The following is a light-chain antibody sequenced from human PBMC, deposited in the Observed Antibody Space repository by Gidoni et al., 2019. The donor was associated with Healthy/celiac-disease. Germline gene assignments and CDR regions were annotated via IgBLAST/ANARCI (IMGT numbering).Light chain of an antibody. V-gene: IGLV2-14*03. CDR1: SSDVGGYNY. CDR3: SSYTSSSSVV. Sequence: QSALPQPASVSGSPGQSITISCTGTSSDVGGYNYVSWYPQHPGKAPTLMIYDVSNRPSGVSNRFSGSKSGNTASLTISGLQAEDEADYYCSSYTSSSSVVFGGGTKLTVL. J-gene: IGLJ2*01. CDR2: DVS.